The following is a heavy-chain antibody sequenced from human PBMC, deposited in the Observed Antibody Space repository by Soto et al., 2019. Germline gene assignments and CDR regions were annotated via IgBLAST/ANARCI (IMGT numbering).Heavy chain of an antibody. CDR3: ARTSTTIAPHAFDI. Sequence: ASVKVSCKSSGYTFTTYGISWVRQAPGQGLEWMGWISAYNGNTNYAQKLQGRVTMTTDTSTSTAYMELRSLRSDDTAVYYCARTSTTIAPHAFDIWGQGTMVTLS. CDR1: GYTFTTYG. J-gene: IGHJ3*02. CDR2: ISAYNGNT. V-gene: IGHV1-18*01. D-gene: IGHD5-12*01.